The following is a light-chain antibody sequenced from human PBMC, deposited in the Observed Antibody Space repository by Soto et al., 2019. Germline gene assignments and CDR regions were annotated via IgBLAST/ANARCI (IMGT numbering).Light chain of an antibody. Sequence: DIQMTQSTSTLSASVGDRVTITCRASQSIRSWLVWYQQKPGKAPKDLIYKASILESGVPSRFSGSESGTEFTLTVSSLQPDDFATYYCQQYHSYPLTFGGGTKVEIK. V-gene: IGKV1-5*03. CDR3: QQYHSYPLT. J-gene: IGKJ4*01. CDR2: KAS. CDR1: QSIRSW.